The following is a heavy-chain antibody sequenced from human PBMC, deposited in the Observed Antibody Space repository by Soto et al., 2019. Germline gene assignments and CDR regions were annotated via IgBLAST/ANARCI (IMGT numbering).Heavy chain of an antibody. J-gene: IGHJ3*02. CDR3: AKDRLNGNSVWDAFDI. Sequence: SLRLSCAASGFTFSNFAMSLVRQAPGKGLEWVSSVGGGDTYYADSVEGRFTISRDNSKSTVYLQLSSLSAGDTAVYYCAKDRLNGNSVWDAFDILGQRTMLAVSS. D-gene: IGHD1-1*01. V-gene: IGHV3-23*01. CDR2: SVGGGDT. CDR1: GFTFSNFA.